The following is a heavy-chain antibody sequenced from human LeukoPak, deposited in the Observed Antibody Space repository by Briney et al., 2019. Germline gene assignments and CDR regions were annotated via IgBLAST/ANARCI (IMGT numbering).Heavy chain of an antibody. D-gene: IGHD2-2*01. CDR3: ARDGGDCSSTSCYDRLDY. Sequence: GGSLRLSCGASGFIFSNYWMTWVRQAPGKGLEWVANIKQDGSEKYYVDSVEGRFTISRDNAKNTLYLQMNSLRAEDTAVYYCARDGGDCSSTSCYDRLDYWGQGTLVTVSS. V-gene: IGHV3-7*04. J-gene: IGHJ4*02. CDR1: GFIFSNYW. CDR2: IKQDGSEK.